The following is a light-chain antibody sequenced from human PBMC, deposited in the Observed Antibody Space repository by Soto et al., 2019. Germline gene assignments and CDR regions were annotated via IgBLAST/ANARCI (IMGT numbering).Light chain of an antibody. CDR3: CSYAGSSTYV. CDR2: EVS. Sequence: LTQPASVSGSPGQSITISCTGTSSDVGSYNLVSWYQQHPGKAPKLMIYEVSKRPSGVSNRFSGSKSGNTASLTISGLQAEDEAYYYCCSYAGSSTYVFGTGTKVTVL. V-gene: IGLV2-23*02. CDR1: SSDVGSYNL. J-gene: IGLJ1*01.